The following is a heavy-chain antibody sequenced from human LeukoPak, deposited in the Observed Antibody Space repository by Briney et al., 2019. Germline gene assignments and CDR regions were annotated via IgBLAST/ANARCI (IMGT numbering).Heavy chain of an antibody. CDR3: AREGRFGDYDILTGYPYYFDY. CDR1: GYTFTSYY. Sequence: GASVKVSCKASGYTFTSYYMHWVRQAPGQGLEWMGGIIPIFGTANYAQKFQGRVTITTDESTSTAYMELSSLRSEDTAVYYCAREGRFGDYDILTGYPYYFDYWGQGTLVTVPS. D-gene: IGHD3-9*01. J-gene: IGHJ4*02. V-gene: IGHV1-69*05. CDR2: IIPIFGTA.